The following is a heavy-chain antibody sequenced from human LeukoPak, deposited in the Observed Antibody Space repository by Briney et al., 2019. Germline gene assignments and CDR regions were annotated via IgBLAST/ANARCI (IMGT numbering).Heavy chain of an antibody. CDR3: ATALDLWFGELFYMDV. CDR2: IIPIFGTA. V-gene: IGHV1-69*05. CDR1: GGTFSSYA. Sequence: SVKVSCKASGGTFSSYAISWVRQAPGQGLEWMGRIIPIFGTANYAQKFQGRVTITTDESTSTAYMELSSLRSEDTAVYYCATALDLWFGELFYMDVWGKGATVTVSS. D-gene: IGHD3-10*01. J-gene: IGHJ6*03.